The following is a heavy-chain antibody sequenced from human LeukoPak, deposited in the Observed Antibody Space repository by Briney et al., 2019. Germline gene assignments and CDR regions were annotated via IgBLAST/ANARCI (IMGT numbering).Heavy chain of an antibody. D-gene: IGHD3-16*02. V-gene: IGHV4-34*01. Sequence: SETLSLTCAVYGGSFSGYYWSWIRQPPGKGLEWIGEINHSGSTNYNPSLKSRVTMSVDTSKNQFSLKLSTVTAADTAVYYCARSNYVWGSYRPRQSDAFDIWGQGTMVTVSS. CDR2: INHSGST. J-gene: IGHJ3*02. CDR1: GGSFSGYY. CDR3: ARSNYVWGSYRPRQSDAFDI.